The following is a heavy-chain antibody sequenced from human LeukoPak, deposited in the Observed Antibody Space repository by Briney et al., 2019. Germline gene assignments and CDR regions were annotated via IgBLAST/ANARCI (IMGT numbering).Heavy chain of an antibody. CDR2: ISSYSHSI. Sequence: GGSLRLFCAASGFTFSSYAMSWVRQAPGKGLEWVSSISSYSHSIYYADSVKGRFTISGDNAKNSLYLQMNSLRDEDTAVYFCARGYYYGMDVWGQETTVTVSS. J-gene: IGHJ6*02. CDR1: GFTFSSYA. CDR3: ARGYYYGMDV. V-gene: IGHV3-48*02.